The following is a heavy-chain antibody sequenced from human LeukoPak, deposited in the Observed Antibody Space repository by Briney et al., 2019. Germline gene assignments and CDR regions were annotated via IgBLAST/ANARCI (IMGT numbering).Heavy chain of an antibody. Sequence: PSETLSLTCAVYGGSFSGYYWSWIRQPPGKGLEWIGSIYYSGSTYYNPSLKSRVTISVDTSKNQFSLKLSSVTAADTAVYYCARRGRGYSYEYYFDYWGQGTLVTVSS. D-gene: IGHD5-18*01. CDR3: ARRGRGYSYEYYFDY. V-gene: IGHV4-34*01. J-gene: IGHJ4*02. CDR1: GGSFSGYY. CDR2: IYYSGST.